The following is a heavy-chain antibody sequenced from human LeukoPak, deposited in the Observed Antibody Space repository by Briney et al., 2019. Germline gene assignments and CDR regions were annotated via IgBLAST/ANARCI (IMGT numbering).Heavy chain of an antibody. CDR3: AREPRSSWYRVAFDI. D-gene: IGHD6-13*01. CDR1: GYTFTSYD. J-gene: IGHJ3*02. Sequence: ASVKVSCKASGYTFTSYDINWVRQATGQGLEWMGWMNPNSGNTGYAQKFQGRVTMTRNTSISTAYMELSSLRSEDTAAYYCAREPRSSWYRVAFDIWGQGTMVTVSS. V-gene: IGHV1-8*01. CDR2: MNPNSGNT.